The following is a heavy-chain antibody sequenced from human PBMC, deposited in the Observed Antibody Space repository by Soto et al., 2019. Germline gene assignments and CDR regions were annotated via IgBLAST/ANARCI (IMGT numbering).Heavy chain of an antibody. D-gene: IGHD2-21*01. Sequence: GGSLRLSCAASGFTFSDYAMHWVRQAPGKGLEWMAIISYDGSKKYYADSVKGRFTISRDNSKNTLYLQMNSLRAEDTAVYYCARDRVRNLNSFDYWRQGTLVTVSS. V-gene: IGHV3-30*04. CDR1: GFTFSDYA. CDR2: ISYDGSKK. J-gene: IGHJ4*02. CDR3: ARDRVRNLNSFDY.